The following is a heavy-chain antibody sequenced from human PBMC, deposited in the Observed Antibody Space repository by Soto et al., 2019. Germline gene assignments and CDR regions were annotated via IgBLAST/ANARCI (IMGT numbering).Heavy chain of an antibody. CDR2: ISWDGRST. CDR1: GFTFDDYS. CDR3: GKDGAITGYTYRDY. Sequence: EVQLVESGGVVVQPGESLRLSCAASGFTFDDYSMHWVRQAPGKGLEWVSLISWDGRSTYYADSVKGRFTVSRDNSKNSLYLQMNSLTTEDTAFYYCGKDGAITGYTYRDYWGQGALVTVSS. D-gene: IGHD1-26*01. J-gene: IGHJ4*02. V-gene: IGHV3-43*01.